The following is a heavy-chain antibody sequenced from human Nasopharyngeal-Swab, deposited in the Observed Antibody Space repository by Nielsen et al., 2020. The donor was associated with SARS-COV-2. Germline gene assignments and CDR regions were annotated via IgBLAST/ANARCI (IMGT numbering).Heavy chain of an antibody. CDR2: ISTSSSYL. CDR3: ARDIGGEYGY. D-gene: IGHD4-23*01. CDR1: GFTLSSNS. J-gene: IGHJ4*02. Sequence: GGSLRLSCAASGFTLSSNSMNWVRQAPGKGLEWVSSISTSSSYLYYADSVKGRFTISRDNPKNSLYLHMNSLRGEDTAVYYCARDIGGEYGYWGQGNLVTVS. V-gene: IGHV3-21*01.